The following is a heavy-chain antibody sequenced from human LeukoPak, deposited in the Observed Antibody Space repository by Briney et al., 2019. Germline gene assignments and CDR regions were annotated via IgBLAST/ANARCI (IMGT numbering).Heavy chain of an antibody. CDR2: ISYSGNT. CDR1: GGSVSSGSYY. V-gene: IGHV4-61*01. CDR3: ARDDGLRLGGYFDY. D-gene: IGHD3-16*01. J-gene: IGHJ4*02. Sequence: PSETLSLTCTVSGGSVSSGSYYWSWIRQPPGKGLEWTGYISYSGNTNYNPSLKSRVTISVDTSKNQFSLRLSSVTTADTAMYYCARDDGLRLGGYFDYWGQGTLVTVSS.